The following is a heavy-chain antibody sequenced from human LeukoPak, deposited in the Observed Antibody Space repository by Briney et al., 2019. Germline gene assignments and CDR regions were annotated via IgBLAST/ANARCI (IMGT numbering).Heavy chain of an antibody. V-gene: IGHV3-11*01. Sequence: GGSLRLSCAASGFTFRDYYMSWIRQAPGKGLEGFSYISSSGSTIYYADSVNGRFPISRDNAKNSLYLQMNSLRAEDTAVYYCARGRGYSYGFAYWGQGTLVTVSS. CDR3: ARGRGYSYGFAY. CDR2: ISSSGSTI. J-gene: IGHJ4*02. D-gene: IGHD5-18*01. CDR1: GFTFRDYY.